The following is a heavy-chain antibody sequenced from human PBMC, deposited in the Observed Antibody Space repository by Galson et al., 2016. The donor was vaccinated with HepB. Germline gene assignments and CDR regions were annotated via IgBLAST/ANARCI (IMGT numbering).Heavy chain of an antibody. CDR1: GGSISTYY. CDR3: ARDSSIWFRGAFDI. D-gene: IGHD6-13*01. V-gene: IGHV4-59*01. Sequence: SETLSLTCTVSGGSISTYYWSLIRQPPGKGLEWIGYVYYSGSTRYNPSLKSRVTISVDTSKNHLSLKLTSVTAADTAFYYCARDSSIWFRGAFDIWGQGTMVTVSS. CDR2: VYYSGST. J-gene: IGHJ3*02.